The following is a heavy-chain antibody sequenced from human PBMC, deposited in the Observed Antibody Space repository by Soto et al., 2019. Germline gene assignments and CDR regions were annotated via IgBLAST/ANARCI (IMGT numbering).Heavy chain of an antibody. J-gene: IGHJ4*02. CDR3: ASPRLSSDGTTPIDY. CDR1: GFTFSSYA. D-gene: IGHD1-1*01. Sequence: QVQLVESGGGVVQPGRSLRLSCAASGFTFSSYAMHWVRQAPGKGLEWVGIISYDGRNKYYADSVKGRFTISRDNSKNTLYLQMNSLRAADTAVYYCASPRLSSDGTTPIDYWGQGTLVTVSS. CDR2: ISYDGRNK. V-gene: IGHV3-30-3*01.